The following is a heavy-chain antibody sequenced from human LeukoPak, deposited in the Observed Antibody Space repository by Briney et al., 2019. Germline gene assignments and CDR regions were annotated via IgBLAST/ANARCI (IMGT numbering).Heavy chain of an antibody. D-gene: IGHD5-24*01. V-gene: IGHV3-23*01. J-gene: IGHJ4*02. CDR3: AKTMRMDMATINYFDY. CDR1: GFTFNNYA. CDR2: ISGSGGNT. Sequence: GGSLRLSCAVSGFTFNNYAMTWVRQAPGKGLEWVSAISGSGGNTYYADSVKGRFTISRDNSKNTLYLQMNSLRAEDTAVYYCAKTMRMDMATINYFDYWGQGTLVTVSS.